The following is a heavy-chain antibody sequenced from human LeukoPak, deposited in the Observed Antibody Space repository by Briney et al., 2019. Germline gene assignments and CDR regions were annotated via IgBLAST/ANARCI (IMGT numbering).Heavy chain of an antibody. D-gene: IGHD3-10*01. CDR2: ISYDGSNK. CDR3: AKDPWLYGSGSYYMSSYFDY. CDR1: GFTFSSYA. J-gene: IGHJ4*02. V-gene: IGHV3-30*04. Sequence: GRSLRLSCAASGFTFSSYAMHWVRQAPGKGLEWVAVISYDGSNKYYADSVKGRFTISRDNSKNTLYLQMNSLRAEDTAVYYCAKDPWLYGSGSYYMSSYFDYWGQGTLVTVSS.